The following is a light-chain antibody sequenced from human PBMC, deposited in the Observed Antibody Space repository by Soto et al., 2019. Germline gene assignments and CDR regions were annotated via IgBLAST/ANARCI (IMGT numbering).Light chain of an antibody. CDR2: DVS. V-gene: IGLV2-14*01. CDR3: SSYTSSSTLLYV. CDR1: SSDVGGSNY. Sequence: QSVLTQPASVSGSPGQSITISCTGTSSDVGGSNYVSWYQQHPGKAPKLISYDVSNRHSGVSNRFSGSKSGNTASLTISGLQAEDDADEYCSSYTSSSTLLYVFGTGTKLTVL. J-gene: IGLJ1*01.